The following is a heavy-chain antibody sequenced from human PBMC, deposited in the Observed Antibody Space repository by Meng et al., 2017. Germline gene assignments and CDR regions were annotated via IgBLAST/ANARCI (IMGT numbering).Heavy chain of an antibody. D-gene: IGHD4-17*01. Sequence: GESLKISCAASGFTFSSYAMHWVRQAPGKGLEWVAVITYDGSNKYYADSVKGRFTISRDNSKNTLYLQMNSLRAEDTAVYYCARDCVGRERQSTVTAYYFDYWGQGTLVTVSS. CDR3: ARDCVGRERQSTVTAYYFDY. CDR2: ITYDGSNK. V-gene: IGHV3-30*04. J-gene: IGHJ4*02. CDR1: GFTFSSYA.